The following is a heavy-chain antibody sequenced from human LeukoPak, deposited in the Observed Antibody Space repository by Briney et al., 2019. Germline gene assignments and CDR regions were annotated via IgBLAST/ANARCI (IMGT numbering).Heavy chain of an antibody. V-gene: IGHV3-74*01. D-gene: IGHD1-20*01. CDR3: LRDLNWSLDQ. CDR2: IKSDGITI. J-gene: IGHJ4*02. CDR1: GFTLSNYM. Sequence: GGSLRLSCAASGFTLSNYMMHWVRQAPGKGLVWVSRIKSDGITITYADSVKGRFTISRDNAKNTLYLQMNSLRAEDTAVYYCLRDLNWSLDQWGQGALVTVSS.